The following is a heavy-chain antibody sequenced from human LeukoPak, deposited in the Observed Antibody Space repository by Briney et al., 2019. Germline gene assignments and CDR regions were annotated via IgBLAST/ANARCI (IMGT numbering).Heavy chain of an antibody. CDR1: GYTFTSYY. Sequence: GASVTVSCTASGYTFTSYYMHWVRQAPGQGLEWMGIINPSGGSTSYAQKFQGRVTMTRDTSTSTVYMEMSSLRSEDTAVYYCARDELVANYFDYWGQGTLVTVSS. J-gene: IGHJ4*02. CDR2: INPSGGST. D-gene: IGHD1-7*01. CDR3: ARDELVANYFDY. V-gene: IGHV1-46*01.